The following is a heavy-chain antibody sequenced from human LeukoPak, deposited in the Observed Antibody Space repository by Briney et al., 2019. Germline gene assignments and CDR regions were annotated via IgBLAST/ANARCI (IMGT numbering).Heavy chain of an antibody. J-gene: IGHJ5*02. D-gene: IGHD3-9*01. V-gene: IGHV3-30-3*01. CDR2: SSSDETYK. CDR1: GFPFTVYP. Sequence: PGGSLRLSCAASGFPFTVYPTHWVRQAPGKGLEWVSVSSSDETYKFYADSVKGRFTISRDNSKNTLYLQMNSLRAEDTAVYYCASALRYDILRLDPWGQGTLVTVSS. CDR3: ASALRYDILRLDP.